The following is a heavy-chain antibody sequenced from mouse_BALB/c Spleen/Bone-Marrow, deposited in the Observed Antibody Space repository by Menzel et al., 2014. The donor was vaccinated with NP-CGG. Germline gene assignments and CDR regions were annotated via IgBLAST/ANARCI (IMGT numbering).Heavy chain of an antibody. CDR3: ASPLITTVVAPFAY. V-gene: IGHV3-8*02. Sequence: VQLQQSGPSLVKPSQTLSLTCSVTGDSITSGYWSWIRKFPGNKLEYMGYISYSGSTYYNPSLKSRISITRDTSKNQYYLQLNSVTTEDTATYYCASPLITTVVAPFAYWGQGTLVTVSA. D-gene: IGHD1-1*01. CDR2: ISYSGST. J-gene: IGHJ3*01. CDR1: GDSITSGY.